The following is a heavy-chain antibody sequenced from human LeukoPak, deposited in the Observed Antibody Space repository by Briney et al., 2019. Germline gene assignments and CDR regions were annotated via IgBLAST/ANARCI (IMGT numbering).Heavy chain of an antibody. CDR3: ARGIRDYNDQLGYFQH. J-gene: IGHJ1*01. CDR1: GFTFSSYE. CDR2: ISSSDSPI. D-gene: IGHD4-11*01. Sequence: GGSLRLSCAASGFTFSSYEMNWVRQAPGKGLEWVSYISSSDSPIYYADSVKGRFTISRDNTKKSLYLQMNSLRAEDTAVYYCARGIRDYNDQLGYFQHWGQGTLVTVSS. V-gene: IGHV3-48*03.